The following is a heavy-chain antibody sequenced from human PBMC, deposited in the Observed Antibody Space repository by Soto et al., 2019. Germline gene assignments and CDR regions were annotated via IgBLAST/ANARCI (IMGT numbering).Heavy chain of an antibody. J-gene: IGHJ4*02. CDR3: AKKGDYDILTGYFDS. CDR2: ISGSGGTT. Sequence: GGSLRLSCAASGFTFSSYAMSWVRQAPGKGLEWVSIISGSGGTTYYADSVKGRFTISRDNSKNTLYLQMNSLRAEDTAVYYCAKKGDYDILTGYFDSWGQGTLVTVSS. V-gene: IGHV3-23*01. D-gene: IGHD3-9*01. CDR1: GFTFSSYA.